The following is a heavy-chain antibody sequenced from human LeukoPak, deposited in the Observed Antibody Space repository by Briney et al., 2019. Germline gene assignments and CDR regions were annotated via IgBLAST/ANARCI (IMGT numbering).Heavy chain of an antibody. CDR2: ISGNGGIT. CDR3: ANVHGHPW. J-gene: IGHJ1*01. D-gene: IGHD6-6*01. CDR1: GVSISSRSYY. Sequence: PSETLSLTCTVSGVSISSRSYYWVWIRQPPGKGLEWVSAISGNGGITYYADSVKGRFTISRDNSKNTLSLQMSSLRAEDTAIYFCANVHGHPWWGQGTQVTVSS. V-gene: IGHV3-23*01.